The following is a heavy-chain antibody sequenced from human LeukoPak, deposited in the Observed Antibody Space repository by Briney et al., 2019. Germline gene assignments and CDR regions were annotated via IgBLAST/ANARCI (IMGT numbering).Heavy chain of an antibody. CDR1: GVSFSGYY. J-gene: IGHJ3*02. Sequence: LETLSLTCAVYGVSFSGYYWSWIRQPPGKGLKWIGEINHSVSTNYNPSLKRRVTISVETSKNQFSLKLSSVTAADTAVYFCARGPPDFSSTSCYAFDAFDIWGQGTMVTVSS. CDR3: ARGPPDFSSTSCYAFDAFDI. D-gene: IGHD2-2*01. V-gene: IGHV4-34*01. CDR2: INHSVST.